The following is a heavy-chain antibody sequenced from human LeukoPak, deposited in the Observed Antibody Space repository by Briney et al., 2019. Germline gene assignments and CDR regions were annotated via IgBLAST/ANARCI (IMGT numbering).Heavy chain of an antibody. D-gene: IGHD2-8*01. V-gene: IGHV1-69*06. CDR2: IIPIFGTA. CDR3: AHSSDIMVYPTHYFDY. Sequence: SVKVSCKASGGTFSSYAISWVRQAPGQGLEWMGGIIPIFGTANYAQKFQGRVTITADKSTSTAYMELSSLRSEDTAVYYCAHSSDIMVYPTHYFDYWGQGTLVTVSS. CDR1: GGTFSSYA. J-gene: IGHJ4*02.